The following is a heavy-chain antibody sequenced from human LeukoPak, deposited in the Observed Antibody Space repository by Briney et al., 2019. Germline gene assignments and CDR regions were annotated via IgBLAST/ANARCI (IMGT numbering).Heavy chain of an antibody. Sequence: SETLSLTCTVSGGSISSYYWSWIRQPPGKGLEWIGYIYYSGSTNYNPSLKSRVSISLDTSKNQFSLNLSTVTAADTAVYYCAREVYGDSQGSWFDPWGQGTLVTVSS. CDR2: IYYSGST. CDR1: GGSISSYY. V-gene: IGHV4-59*01. D-gene: IGHD4-17*01. J-gene: IGHJ5*02. CDR3: AREVYGDSQGSWFDP.